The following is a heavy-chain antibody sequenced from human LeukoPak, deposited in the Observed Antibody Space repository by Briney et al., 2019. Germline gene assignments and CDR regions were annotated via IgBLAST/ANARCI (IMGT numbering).Heavy chain of an antibody. CDR1: GDSISSGNYF. CDR3: ARDRQLGWFGP. Sequence: SETLSLTCTVSGDSISSGNYFWAWIRQSAGTGLEWIGRIHSDGLANYNPSLRSRVTTSVDTSNNQFSLKVKSVTAADTATYYCARDRQLGWFGPWGQGILVTVSS. CDR2: IHSDGLA. J-gene: IGHJ5*02. D-gene: IGHD3-16*01. V-gene: IGHV4-61*02.